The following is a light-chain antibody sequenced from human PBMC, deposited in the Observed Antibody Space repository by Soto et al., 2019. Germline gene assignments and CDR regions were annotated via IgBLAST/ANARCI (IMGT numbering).Light chain of an antibody. Sequence: QSVLTQPASVSGSPGQSITISCTGTRSDVGGYNYVYWHQQHPGKAPKLMIYDVTNRPPGVSDRFSGSKSGNTASLTISGLQAEDEADYYCRSYTSRSTYVFGAGTKVTVL. CDR3: RSYTSRSTYV. V-gene: IGLV2-14*01. CDR2: DVT. J-gene: IGLJ1*01. CDR1: RSDVGGYNY.